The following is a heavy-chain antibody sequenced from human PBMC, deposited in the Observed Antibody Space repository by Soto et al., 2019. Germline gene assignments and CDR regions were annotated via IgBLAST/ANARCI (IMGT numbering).Heavy chain of an antibody. V-gene: IGHV4-59*01. D-gene: IGHD6-19*01. CDR2: IYYTGST. CDR1: GGSINNYY. J-gene: IGHJ4*02. CDR3: ARIKSSTLDY. Sequence: SETLSLTCTVSGGSINNYYWSWIRQPPGKGLEWIGYIYYTGSTNYNPSLKSRVTISVDTSKHQFSLKLSSVTAADTAVYYCARIKSSTLDYWGQGTLVTVSS.